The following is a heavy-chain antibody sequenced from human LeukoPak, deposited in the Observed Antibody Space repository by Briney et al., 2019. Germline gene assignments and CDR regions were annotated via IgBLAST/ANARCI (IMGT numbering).Heavy chain of an antibody. Sequence: GGSLRLSCVVSGLSFSDSYMTWIRQTPGMGLESLAYISGSGHDIYYADSVKGRFTISRDNAKNSLYLQMNSLRPEDTALYYCSTGPRSLIYWGHGTLVTVSS. CDR2: ISGSGHDI. CDR1: GLSFSDSY. J-gene: IGHJ4*01. CDR3: STGPRSLIY. V-gene: IGHV3-11*01.